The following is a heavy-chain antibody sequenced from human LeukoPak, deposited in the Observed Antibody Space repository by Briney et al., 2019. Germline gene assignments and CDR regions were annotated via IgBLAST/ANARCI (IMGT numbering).Heavy chain of an antibody. D-gene: IGHD6-19*01. CDR3: ARDGGMGAVAGSFDY. V-gene: IGHV4-59*01. CDR2: IYYSGST. CDR1: GGSISSYY. Sequence: SETLSLTRTVSGGSISSYYWSWIRQPPGKGLEWIGYIYYSGSTNYNPSLKSRVTISVDTSKNQFSLKLSSVTAADTAVYYCARDGGMGAVAGSFDYWGQGTLVTVSS. J-gene: IGHJ4*02.